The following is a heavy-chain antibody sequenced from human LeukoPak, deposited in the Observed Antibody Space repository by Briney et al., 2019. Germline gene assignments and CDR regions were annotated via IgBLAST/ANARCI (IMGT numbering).Heavy chain of an antibody. CDR2: ISYDGSNK. J-gene: IGHJ4*02. CDR3: AKTYYDFWSGNVDY. D-gene: IGHD3-3*01. CDR1: GFTFSSYG. V-gene: IGHV3-30*18. Sequence: GGSLRLSCAASGFTFSSYGMHWVRQAPGKGLEWVAVISYDGSNKYYADSVKGRFTISRDNSKNTLYLQMNSLRAEDTAVYYCAKTYYDFWSGNVDYWGQGTLVSVSS.